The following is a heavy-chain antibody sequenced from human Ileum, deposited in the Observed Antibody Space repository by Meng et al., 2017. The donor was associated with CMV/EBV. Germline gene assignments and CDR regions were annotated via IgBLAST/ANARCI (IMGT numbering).Heavy chain of an antibody. Sequence: GESLKISCAASGFTFSSYSMNWVRQAPGKGLEWVSSISSSSSYIYYADSLKGRFTISRDNAKNSLYLQMNSLRAEDTAVYYCARGDKRLVEWLLNRGYFNYGMDVWGQGTTVTVSS. CDR1: GFTFSSYS. CDR2: ISSSSSYI. V-gene: IGHV3-21*04. D-gene: IGHD3-3*01. CDR3: ARGDKRLVEWLLNRGYFNYGMDV. J-gene: IGHJ6*02.